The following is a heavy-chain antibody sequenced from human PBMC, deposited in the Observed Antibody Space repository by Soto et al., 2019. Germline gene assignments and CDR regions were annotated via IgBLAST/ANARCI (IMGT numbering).Heavy chain of an antibody. J-gene: IGHJ4*02. D-gene: IGHD5-18*01. V-gene: IGHV3-23*01. CDR2: IRASGDTT. Sequence: EVQLLESGGGLVQPGGSLRLSCAASGFNFRSYAMTWVRQAPGKGLEWVSTIRASGDTTFYADSVKGRITISRDNSKNTVYLQMNTLAAEDTAVYFCAKGGYTSYYDYWGQGILITVSS. CDR3: AKGGYTSYYDY. CDR1: GFNFRSYA.